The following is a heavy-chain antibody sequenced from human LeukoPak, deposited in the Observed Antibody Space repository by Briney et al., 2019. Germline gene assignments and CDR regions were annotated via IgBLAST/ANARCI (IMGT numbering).Heavy chain of an antibody. J-gene: IGHJ4*02. CDR1: GYTFNGYY. CDR2: INPNSGGT. V-gene: IGHV1-2*02. Sequence: GESLKISRKGSGYTFNGYYMHWVRQAPGQRVEWMGWINPNSGGTNYAQKFQGRVTMTRDTSISTAYMELSRLRSDDTAVYYCARDTDSSSWYDYWGQGTLVTVSS. D-gene: IGHD6-13*01. CDR3: ARDTDSSSWYDY.